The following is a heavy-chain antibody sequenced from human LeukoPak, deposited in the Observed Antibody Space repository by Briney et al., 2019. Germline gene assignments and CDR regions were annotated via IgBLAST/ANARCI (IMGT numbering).Heavy chain of an antibody. D-gene: IGHD2-21*01. Sequence: PGGSLRLSCAASGFTFSSYGMHWVRQAPGKGLEWVANIKQDGSEKYYVDSVKGRFTISRDNAENSLYLQMNSLRAEDTAVYYCASPGEGGRLWDFDYWGQGTLVTVSS. CDR2: IKQDGSEK. CDR1: GFTFSSYG. J-gene: IGHJ4*02. V-gene: IGHV3-7*01. CDR3: ASPGEGGRLWDFDY.